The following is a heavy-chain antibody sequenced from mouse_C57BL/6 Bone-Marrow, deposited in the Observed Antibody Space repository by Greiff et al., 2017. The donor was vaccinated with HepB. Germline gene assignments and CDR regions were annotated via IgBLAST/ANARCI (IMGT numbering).Heavy chain of an antibody. J-gene: IGHJ2*01. CDR3: ARSTTVVADYFDY. Sequence: QVQLKHPGAELVKPGASVKLSCKASGYTFTSYWMHWVKQRPGQGLEWIGMIHPNSGSTNYNEKFKSKATLTVDKSSSTAYMQLSSLTSEDSAVYYCARSTTVVADYFDYWGQGTTLTVSS. CDR1: GYTFTSYW. D-gene: IGHD1-1*01. V-gene: IGHV1-64*01. CDR2: IHPNSGST.